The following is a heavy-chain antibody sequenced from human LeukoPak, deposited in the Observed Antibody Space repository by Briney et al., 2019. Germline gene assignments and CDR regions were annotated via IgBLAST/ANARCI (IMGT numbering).Heavy chain of an antibody. Sequence: GGSLRLSCAASGFTFSRYAMHWVRQAPGKGLEWVAVMSHDGSNEYYGDSVKGRSAISRDNSKNTLFLQMRSLRVEDTATYYCARRGSSGCFDFWGQGTLVTVSS. CDR2: MSHDGSNE. CDR1: GFTFSRYA. D-gene: IGHD6-19*01. J-gene: IGHJ4*02. V-gene: IGHV3-30*09. CDR3: ARRGSSGCFDF.